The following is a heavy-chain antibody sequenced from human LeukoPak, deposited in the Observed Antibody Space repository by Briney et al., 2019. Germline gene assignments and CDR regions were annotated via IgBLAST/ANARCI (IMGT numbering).Heavy chain of an antibody. CDR1: GFTFSSYG. V-gene: IGHV3-30*18. CDR2: IYFDGSKR. Sequence: GRSLRLSCVAFGFTFSSYGLHWVRQTPGKGLEWVAVIYFDGSKRYYVDSVKGRFPIPRDDSKNTLYLQMNSLRAEDTAVYYFSKDITHASAFDGWGQGTMVTVSS. D-gene: IGHD3-10*01. CDR3: SKDITHASAFDG. J-gene: IGHJ3*01.